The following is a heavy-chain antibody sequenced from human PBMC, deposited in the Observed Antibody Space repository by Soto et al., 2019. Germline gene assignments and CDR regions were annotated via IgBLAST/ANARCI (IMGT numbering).Heavy chain of an antibody. J-gene: IGHJ6*02. Sequence: PGGSLRLSCAASGFTFSSYGMHWVRQAPGKGLEWVAVIWYDGSNKYYADSVKGRFTISRDNSKNTLYLQMNSLRAEDTAVYYCARDLGTYYYYYGMDVWGQGTTVTVSS. D-gene: IGHD1-1*01. CDR1: GFTFSSYG. CDR2: IWYDGSNK. V-gene: IGHV3-33*01. CDR3: ARDLGTYYYYYGMDV.